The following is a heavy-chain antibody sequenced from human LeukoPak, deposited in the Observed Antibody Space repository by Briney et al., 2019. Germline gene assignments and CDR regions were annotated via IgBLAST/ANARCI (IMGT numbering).Heavy chain of an antibody. V-gene: IGHV3-23*01. CDR1: GFTFSSYA. D-gene: IGHD1-26*01. J-gene: IGHJ1*01. CDR3: AKKVVVGATSPYSDFQD. CDR2: ISGNGGST. Sequence: GGSLRLSCAASGFTFSSYAMSRVRQAPGKGLEWVSAISGNGGSTYYAGSVKGRFSISRDNSKNTLYLQMNSLRAEDTALYYCAKKVVVGATSPYSDFQDWGQGTLVTVSS.